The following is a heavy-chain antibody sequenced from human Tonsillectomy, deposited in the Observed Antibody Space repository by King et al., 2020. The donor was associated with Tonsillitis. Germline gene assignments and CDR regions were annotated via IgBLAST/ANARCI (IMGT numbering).Heavy chain of an antibody. CDR1: GFTFSSYG. Sequence: VQLVESGGGVVQPGRSLRLSCAASGFTFSSYGMQWVRQAPGKGLEWVAVISNDGGNKYHASSVKGRFSVSRDNSKNTLYLQMDSLRADDTAVYYCVRDVIRGGQGTLVTVSS. J-gene: IGHJ4*02. V-gene: IGHV3-30-3*01. CDR2: ISNDGGNK. CDR3: VRDVIR.